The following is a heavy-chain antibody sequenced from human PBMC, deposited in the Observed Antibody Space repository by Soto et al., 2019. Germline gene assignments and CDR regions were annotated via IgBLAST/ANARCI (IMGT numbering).Heavy chain of an antibody. J-gene: IGHJ4*02. Sequence: QVQLVQSGAEVKKPGSSLKVSCKASGGTFSSYAISWVRQAPGQGLEWIGGIIPIFGTANYAQKFQGRVTITADESTSTAYMELSSLRSEDTAVYYCAREGASGSHIGYWGQGTLVTVSS. D-gene: IGHD3-22*01. CDR1: GGTFSSYA. V-gene: IGHV1-69*01. CDR3: AREGASGSHIGY. CDR2: IIPIFGTA.